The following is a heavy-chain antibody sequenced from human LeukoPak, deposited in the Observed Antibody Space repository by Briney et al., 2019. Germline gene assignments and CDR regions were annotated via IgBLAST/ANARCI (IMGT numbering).Heavy chain of an antibody. D-gene: IGHD3-3*01. V-gene: IGHV1-69*13. Sequence: SVKVSCKTSGYTFSNYGISWVRQAPGQGLEWMGGIIPIFGTANYAQKFQGRVTITADESTSTAYMELSSLRSEDTAVYYCAGTYYDFWSGYCRFDYWGQGTLVTVSS. CDR2: IIPIFGTA. CDR1: GYTFSNYG. CDR3: AGTYYDFWSGYCRFDY. J-gene: IGHJ4*02.